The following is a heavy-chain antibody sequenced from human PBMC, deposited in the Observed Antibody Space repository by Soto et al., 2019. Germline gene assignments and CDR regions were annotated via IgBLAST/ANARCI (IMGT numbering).Heavy chain of an antibody. D-gene: IGHD3-10*01. V-gene: IGHV3-30-3*01. CDR1: GFTFSSYA. Sequence: GGSLRLSCAASGFTFSSYAMHWVRQAPGKGLEWVAVISYDGSNKYYADSVKGRFTISRDNSKNTLYLQMNSLRAEDTAVYYCARDRGITMVRGVIGFDPWGQGTLVTVSS. CDR2: ISYDGSNK. J-gene: IGHJ5*02. CDR3: ARDRGITMVRGVIGFDP.